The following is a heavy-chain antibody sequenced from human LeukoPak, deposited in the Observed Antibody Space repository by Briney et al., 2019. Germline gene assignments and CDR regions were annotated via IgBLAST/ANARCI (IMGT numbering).Heavy chain of an antibody. D-gene: IGHD5-18*01. J-gene: IGHJ4*02. Sequence: SETLSLTCTVSSGSISSYYWSWIRQPPGKGLEWIGYIYYSGTTNYNPSLKSRVTISIDTSKNQFSLKLSSVTAADTAVYYCARGKRGYSYGTFDYWGQGTLVTVSS. CDR3: ARGKRGYSYGTFDY. V-gene: IGHV4-59*01. CDR2: IYYSGTT. CDR1: SGSISSYY.